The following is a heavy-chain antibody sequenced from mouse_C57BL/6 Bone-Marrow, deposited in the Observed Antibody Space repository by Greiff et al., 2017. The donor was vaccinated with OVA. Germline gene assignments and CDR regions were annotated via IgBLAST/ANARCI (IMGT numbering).Heavy chain of an antibody. D-gene: IGHD3-2*02. Sequence: QVQLQQPGAELVKPGASVKVSCKASGYTFTSYWMHWVKQRPGQGLEWIGRIHPSDSDTNYNQKFKGKATLTVDKSSSTAYMQLSSLTSEDSAVDYGAPTAHATPGLVAYWGQGTLVTVSA. V-gene: IGHV1-74*01. CDR3: APTAHATPGLVAY. CDR2: IHPSDSDT. J-gene: IGHJ3*01. CDR1: GYTFTSYW.